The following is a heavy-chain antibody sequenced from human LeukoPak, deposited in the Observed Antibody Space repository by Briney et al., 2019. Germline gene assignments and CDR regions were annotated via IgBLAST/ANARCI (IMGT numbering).Heavy chain of an antibody. V-gene: IGHV3-23*01. CDR1: GFTFSNAW. D-gene: IGHD4-11*01. J-gene: IGHJ4*02. Sequence: GGSLRLSCAASGFTFSNAWMSWVRQAPGKGLEWVSIIYSSGGGTYYADSVKGRFTISRDNSKNTLYLQMNSLRADDTAVYYCATSNGYYFAYWGQGTLVTVSS. CDR2: IYSSGGGT. CDR3: ATSNGYYFAY.